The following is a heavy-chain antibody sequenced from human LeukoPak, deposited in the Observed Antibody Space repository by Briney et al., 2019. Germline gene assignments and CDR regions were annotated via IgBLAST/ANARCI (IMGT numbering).Heavy chain of an antibody. CDR3: ARLTSGYSSSWYNDY. CDR1: GFTFSSYA. V-gene: IGHV3-21*01. D-gene: IGHD6-13*01. Sequence: GGSLRLSCAASGFTFSSYAMTWVRQAPGKGLEWVSSISSSSSYMYYVDSVKGRFTISRDNAKNSLYLQMNSLRAEDTAVYYCARLTSGYSSSWYNDYWGQGTLVTVSS. CDR2: ISSSSSYM. J-gene: IGHJ4*02.